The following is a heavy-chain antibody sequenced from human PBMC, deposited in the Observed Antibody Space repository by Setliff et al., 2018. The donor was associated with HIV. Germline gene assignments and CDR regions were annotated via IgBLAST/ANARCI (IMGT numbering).Heavy chain of an antibody. Sequence: EASVMVSCKASGYTFTSFYLHWVRQAPGQGLEWMAIINPSGGSTSYAQKFQGRVTMTSDTSTSTVYMELSSLRSEDTAVYYCARALYTNLAHFDYLGQGTLVTVSS. CDR2: INPSGGST. CDR3: ARALYTNLAHFDY. V-gene: IGHV1-46*01. J-gene: IGHJ4*02. D-gene: IGHD4-4*01. CDR1: GYTFTSFY.